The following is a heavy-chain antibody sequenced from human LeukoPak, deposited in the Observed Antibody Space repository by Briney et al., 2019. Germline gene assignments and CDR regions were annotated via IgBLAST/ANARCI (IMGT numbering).Heavy chain of an antibody. D-gene: IGHD1-26*01. Sequence: GGSLRLSCAASGFSVSDNYMSWVRQAPGKGLEWVSLLYSGGSTHYADSVKGRFTISRDKSNNMLSLQMNSLRAEDTAVYYWARGKSGSTSRPFDYWVQGTLVTVSS. J-gene: IGHJ4*02. CDR3: ARGKSGSTSRPFDY. V-gene: IGHV3-66*01. CDR1: GFSVSDNY. CDR2: LYSGGST.